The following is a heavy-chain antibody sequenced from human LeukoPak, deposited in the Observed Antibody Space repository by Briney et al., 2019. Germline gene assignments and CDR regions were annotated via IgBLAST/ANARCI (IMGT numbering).Heavy chain of an antibody. CDR2: MNPDNVNT. D-gene: IGHD5-18*01. CDR3: TRAYTAIVLDY. Sequence: ASVKVSCKASAYTFTSYDINWVRLATGQGLEWMGWMNPDNVNTLYAQKFQGRVTMTRNTSISTAYMELSSLRSEDTAVFYCTRAYTAIVLDYWGQGTLVTVSS. J-gene: IGHJ4*02. CDR1: AYTFTSYD. V-gene: IGHV1-8*01.